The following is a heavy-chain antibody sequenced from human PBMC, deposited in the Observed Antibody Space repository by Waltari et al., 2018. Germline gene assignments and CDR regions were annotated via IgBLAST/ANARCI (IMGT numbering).Heavy chain of an antibody. Sequence: QVQLVQSGAAVKKPGASVKVSCKASGYTFTSYAMHLVSQDPGQRLEWMGWINAGNGNTKYSQKFQGRVTITRDTSASTAYMELSSLRSEDTAVYYCARVEGAAGLDIWGQGTMVTVSS. V-gene: IGHV1-3*01. CDR3: ARVEGAAGLDI. D-gene: IGHD3-16*01. J-gene: IGHJ3*02. CDR2: INAGNGNT. CDR1: GYTFTSYA.